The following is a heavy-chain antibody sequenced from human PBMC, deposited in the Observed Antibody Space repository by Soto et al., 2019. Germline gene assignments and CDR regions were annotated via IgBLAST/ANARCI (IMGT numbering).Heavy chain of an antibody. CDR2: IIPRSGTS. CDR3: ATECLVLAPRTVTSTHYYYAMDV. J-gene: IGHJ6*02. CDR1: GDTFSTYT. Sequence: QVQLVQSGAEVKKPGSSVKVSCKASGDTFSTYTITWVRQAPGQGLEWMGGIIPRSGTSNYAQTLQGRVTITADESRSTAYMELSRLRSEDTAVYYSATECLVLAPRTVTSTHYYYAMDVWGQGATGSVSS. D-gene: IGHD2-15*01. V-gene: IGHV1-69*12.